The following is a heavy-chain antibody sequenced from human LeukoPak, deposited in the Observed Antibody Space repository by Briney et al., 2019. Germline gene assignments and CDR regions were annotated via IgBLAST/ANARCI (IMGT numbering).Heavy chain of an antibody. J-gene: IGHJ3*02. V-gene: IGHV3-11*05. CDR1: GFTFSDYY. Sequence: HPGGSLRLSCAASGFTFSDYYMSWIRQAPGKGLEWVSYISSSSSYTNYADSVKGRFTISRDNAKNSLYLQMNSLRAEDTAVYYCARGWGYRLKGAFDIWGQGTMVTVSS. D-gene: IGHD2-2*02. CDR3: ARGWGYRLKGAFDI. CDR2: ISSSSSYT.